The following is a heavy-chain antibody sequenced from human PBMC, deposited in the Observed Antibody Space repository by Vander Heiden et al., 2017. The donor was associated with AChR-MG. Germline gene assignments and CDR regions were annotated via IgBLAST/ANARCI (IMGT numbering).Heavy chain of an antibody. D-gene: IGHD3-22*01. J-gene: IGHJ4*02. CDR1: GYTFTSSY. CDR3: ARGYYYDSSGYYYLRGGFDY. Sequence: QVQLVQSGAEVKKPGASVKVSCQASGYTFTSSYMLGVGQDPGQGLEWMGIINPSGGSKSYAKKFQGRVTMTRDTSTSTVYMELSSLRSEDTAVYYCARGYYYDSSGYYYLRGGFDYWGQGTLVTVSS. V-gene: IGHV1-46*01. CDR2: INPSGGSK.